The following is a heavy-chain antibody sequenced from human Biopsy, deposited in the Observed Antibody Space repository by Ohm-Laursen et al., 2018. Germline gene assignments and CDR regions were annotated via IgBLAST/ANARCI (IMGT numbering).Heavy chain of an antibody. CDR3: ARGPHSGSHSCFDY. CDR1: GGTFINYA. D-gene: IGHD1-26*01. V-gene: IGHV1-69*01. J-gene: IGHJ4*02. CDR2: IIPMFGTA. Sequence: VSSVKVSCKASGGTFINYAISWVRQAPGQGLGWMGGIIPMFGTANYAQMFQGRVTISADESTSTSYMELSSLTTEDTAIYYCARGPHSGSHSCFDYWGRGTLATVSS.